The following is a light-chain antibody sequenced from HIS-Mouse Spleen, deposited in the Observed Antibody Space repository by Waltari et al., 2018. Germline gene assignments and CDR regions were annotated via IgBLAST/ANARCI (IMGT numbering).Light chain of an antibody. CDR3: QQYYSTPYT. Sequence: DIVMTQSPDSLAVSLGERATINCKSSQSVLYSSNNKNYLAWYQQKPGQPPKLLIYGASTRESGVPDRFRGSGSGTEFTLTISSLQAEDVAVYYCQQYYSTPYTFGQGTKLEIK. CDR1: QSVLYSSNNKNY. CDR2: GAS. J-gene: IGKJ2*01. V-gene: IGKV4-1*01.